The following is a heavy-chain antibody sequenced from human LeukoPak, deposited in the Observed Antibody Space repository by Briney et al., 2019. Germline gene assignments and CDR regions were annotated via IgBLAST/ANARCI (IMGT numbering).Heavy chain of an antibody. CDR3: ARVTTEQWLALAYYYYYMDV. J-gene: IGHJ6*03. CDR2: ISPSGGIT. CDR1: GFTFSSHG. D-gene: IGHD6-19*01. Sequence: GGSLRLSCAASGFTFSSHGMNWVRQAPGKGLEWVSGISPSGGITYYTDSVKGRFTISRDNSKNTLYLQMNSLRAEDTAVYYCARVTTEQWLALAYYYYYMDVWGKGTTVTISS. V-gene: IGHV3-23*01.